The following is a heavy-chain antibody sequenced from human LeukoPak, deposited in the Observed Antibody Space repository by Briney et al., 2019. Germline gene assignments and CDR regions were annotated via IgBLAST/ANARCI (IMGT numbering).Heavy chain of an antibody. CDR1: VFTFSDYY. J-gene: IGHJ6*03. V-gene: IGHV3-11*04. CDR3: ARTPEEDYVDYVLVDYMDV. CDR2: ISSSGSTI. Sequence: GGSLRLSCAASVFTFSDYYMSWIRQAAGKGLEWVSYISSSGSTIYYADSVKGRFTISRDNAKNSLYLQMNSLRAGDTAVYYCARTPEEDYVDYVLVDYMDVWCKGTKVTVSS. D-gene: IGHD4-17*01.